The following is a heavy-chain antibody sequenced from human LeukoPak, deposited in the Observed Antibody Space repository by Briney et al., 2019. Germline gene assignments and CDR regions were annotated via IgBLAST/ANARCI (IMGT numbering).Heavy chain of an antibody. D-gene: IGHD1-26*01. V-gene: IGHV1-2*02. CDR1: GYTFTGYY. J-gene: IGHJ4*02. CDR3: ARDVNRVSYLFDY. CDR2: INPNSGGT. Sequence: ASVKVSCKASGYTFTGYYMHWVRQAPGQGLEWMGWINPNSGGTNYAQKFQGRVTMTRDTSISTAYMELSRLRSDDTAVYYCARDVNRVSYLFDYWGQGTLVTVSS.